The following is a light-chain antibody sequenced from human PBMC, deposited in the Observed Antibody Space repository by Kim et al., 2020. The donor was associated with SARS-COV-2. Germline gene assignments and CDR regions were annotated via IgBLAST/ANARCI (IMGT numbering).Light chain of an antibody. CDR1: QGISKD. Sequence: VSVGDRFTITCRASQGISKDLAWYQQKPGNAPKLLIFAASALQSGVPTRFIGSGSGTDFTLTISSLQPEDVATYYCQKYNGAPWTFGQGTKVDIK. CDR2: AAS. CDR3: QKYNGAPWT. V-gene: IGKV1-27*01. J-gene: IGKJ1*01.